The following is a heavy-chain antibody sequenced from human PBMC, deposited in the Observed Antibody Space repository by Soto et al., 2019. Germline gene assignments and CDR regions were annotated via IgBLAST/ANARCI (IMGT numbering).Heavy chain of an antibody. CDR3: ARDQGIAARHYYYGMDV. CDR2: TYYRSKWYN. D-gene: IGHD6-6*01. J-gene: IGHJ6*02. CDR1: GDSVSSNSAA. Sequence: QSQTLSLTCAISGDSVSSNSAAWNWIRQSPSRGLEWLGRTYYRSKWYNDYAVSVKSRITINPDTSKNQFSLQLNSVTPEDTAVYYCARDQGIAARHYYYGMDVWGQGTTVTVSS. V-gene: IGHV6-1*01.